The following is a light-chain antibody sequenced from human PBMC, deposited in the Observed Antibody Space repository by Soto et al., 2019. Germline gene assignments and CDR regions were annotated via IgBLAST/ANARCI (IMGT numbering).Light chain of an antibody. CDR1: QSISSN. J-gene: IGKJ4*01. V-gene: IGKV3-15*01. CDR2: GAS. Sequence: EIVMAQSPATLSVSPGERATLSCRASQSISSNLAWYQQAPGQAPRLLIYGASTTATGIPARFSGSGSGTEFTLTISSLQSEDFAVYYCQQYNNWPALSFGGGTKVEIK. CDR3: QQYNNWPALS.